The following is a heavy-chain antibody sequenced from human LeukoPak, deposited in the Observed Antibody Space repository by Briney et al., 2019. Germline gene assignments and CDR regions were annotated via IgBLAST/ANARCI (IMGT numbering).Heavy chain of an antibody. J-gene: IGHJ4*02. CDR1: GASISSHY. Sequence: PSETLSLTCSVSGASISSHYWSWVRQAPGKGLEWVANIKQDGSEKYYVDSVKGRFTISRDNAKNSLYLQMNSLRAEDTAVYYCARVYYDILTGYYKRYNWILFDYWGQGTLVTVSS. CDR2: IKQDGSEK. V-gene: IGHV3-7*04. D-gene: IGHD3-9*01. CDR3: ARVYYDILTGYYKRYNWILFDY.